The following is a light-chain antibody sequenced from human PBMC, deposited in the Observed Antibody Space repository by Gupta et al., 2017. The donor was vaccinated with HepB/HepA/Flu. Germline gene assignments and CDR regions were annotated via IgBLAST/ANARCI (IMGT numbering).Light chain of an antibody. V-gene: IGKV2D-29*01. J-gene: IGKJ2*04. Sequence: VMTQTPLSLSVTPGQPASISCKSSQSLLHREGRTFLYWYRQKPGQPPQLLIYEVSNRFSGGPDRFSGRGSAKDFTLQSRRGEDEDVGVYYCMQSIPLRSFGQGTKLDIK. CDR1: QSLLHREGRTF. CDR3: MQSIPLRS. CDR2: EVS.